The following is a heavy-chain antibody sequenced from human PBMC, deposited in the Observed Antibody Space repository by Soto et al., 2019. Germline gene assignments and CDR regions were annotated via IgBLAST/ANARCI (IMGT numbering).Heavy chain of an antibody. D-gene: IGHD6-6*01. J-gene: IGHJ6*02. CDR1: GGTFNNYA. CDR3: ARTRLAVRPDFSGDLQTYYYYGMDV. CDR2: IIPMFASA. V-gene: IGHV1-69*13. Sequence: ASVKVSCKASGGTFNNYAVSWVRQAPGQGLQWMGGIIPMFASAKYGQKFQGRVTITADESTSTAYVELSSLRSEDTAVYYCARTRLAVRPDFSGDLQTYYYYGMDVWGQGTTVTVSS.